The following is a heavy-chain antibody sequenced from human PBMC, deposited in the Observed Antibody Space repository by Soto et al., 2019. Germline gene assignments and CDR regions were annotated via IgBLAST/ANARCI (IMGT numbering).Heavy chain of an antibody. CDR1: GYTFTSYG. V-gene: IGHV1-18*01. J-gene: IGHJ6*02. CDR2: ISAYNGNT. CDR3: ARDRGYYGSGSFIDYYYGMDV. Sequence: ASVKVSCKASGYTFTSYGISWVRQAPGQGLEWMGWISAYNGNTNYAQKLQGRVTMTTDTSTSTAYMELRSLRSDDTAVYYCARDRGYYGSGSFIDYYYGMDVWGQGTTVTVSS. D-gene: IGHD3-10*01.